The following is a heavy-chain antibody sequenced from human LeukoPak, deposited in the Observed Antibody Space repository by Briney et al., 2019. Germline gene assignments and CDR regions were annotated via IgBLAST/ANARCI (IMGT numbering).Heavy chain of an antibody. CDR2: INPNSGGT. CDR1: GYTFTGYY. Sequence: ASVKVSCKASGYTFTGYYMHWVRQAPGQGLEWMGWINPNSGGTNYAQKVQGRVTMTRDTSISTAYMELSRLRSDDTAVYYCARDRSRITIFGVVIIRSGDYFYYMDVWGKGTTVTVSS. CDR3: ARDRSRITIFGVVIIRSGDYFYYMDV. D-gene: IGHD3-3*01. J-gene: IGHJ6*03. V-gene: IGHV1-2*02.